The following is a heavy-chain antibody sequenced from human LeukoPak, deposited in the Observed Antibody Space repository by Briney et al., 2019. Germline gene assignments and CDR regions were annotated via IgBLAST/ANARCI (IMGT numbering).Heavy chain of an antibody. V-gene: IGHV4-39*01. CDR3: ARGAKRYFDL. CDR1: GGSISSSSYY. CDR2: IYYSGST. Sequence: SETLSLTCTVSGGSISSSSYYWGWIRQPPGKGLEWIGSIYYSGSTYYNPSLKSRVTISVDTSKNQFSLKLSSVTAADTAVYHCARGAKRYFDLWGRGTLVTVSS. J-gene: IGHJ2*01.